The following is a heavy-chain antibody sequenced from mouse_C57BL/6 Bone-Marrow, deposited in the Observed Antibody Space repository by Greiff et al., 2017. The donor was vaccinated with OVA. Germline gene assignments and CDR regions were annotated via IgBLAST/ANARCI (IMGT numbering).Heavy chain of an antibody. CDR1: GFTFSSYT. D-gene: IGHD2-3*01. Sequence: EVKVEESGGGLVKPGGSLKLSCAASGFTFSSYTMSWVRQTPEKRLEWVATISGGGGNTYYPDSVKGRFTISRDNAKNTLYLQMSSLRSEDTALYYCARHRGGYYPHYYAMDYWGQGTSVTVSS. CDR2: ISGGGGNT. J-gene: IGHJ4*01. V-gene: IGHV5-9*01. CDR3: ARHRGGYYPHYYAMDY.